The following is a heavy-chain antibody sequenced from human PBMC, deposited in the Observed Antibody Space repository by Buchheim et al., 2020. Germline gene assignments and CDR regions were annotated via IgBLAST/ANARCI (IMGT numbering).Heavy chain of an antibody. CDR2: ISGSGGST. CDR1: GFTFSSYA. CDR3: AKGRVWDYIWGSYPFFDY. Sequence: EVQLLESGGGLVQPGGSLRLSCAASGFTFSSYAMSWVRQAPGKGLEWVSAISGSGGSTYYADSVKGRFTISRDNSKNTLYLQMNSLRAEDTAVYYCAKGRVWDYIWGSYPFFDYWGQGTL. V-gene: IGHV3-23*01. D-gene: IGHD3-16*02. J-gene: IGHJ4*02.